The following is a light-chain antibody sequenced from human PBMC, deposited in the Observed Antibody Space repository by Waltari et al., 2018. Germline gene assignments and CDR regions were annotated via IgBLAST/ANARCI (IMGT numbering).Light chain of an antibody. CDR1: SGHSSYA. J-gene: IGLJ3*02. CDR2: LNSYGSH. CDR3: QTWGTGIHWV. Sequence: QLVLTQSPSASASLGASVKLTCNLSSGHSSYAIAWHQQQPEKGPRYVMKLNSYGSHSKGDGIPDRFSGSSSGAERYLTISSLQSEDEADYYCQTWGTGIHWVFGGGTKLTVL. V-gene: IGLV4-69*01.